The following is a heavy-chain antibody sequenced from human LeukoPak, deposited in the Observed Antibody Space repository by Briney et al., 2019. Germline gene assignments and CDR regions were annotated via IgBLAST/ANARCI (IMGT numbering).Heavy chain of an antibody. CDR1: GFTFSSYA. D-gene: IGHD2-2*01. J-gene: IGHJ5*02. CDR3: ARLQYCSGTSCYWFDP. V-gene: IGHV3-23*01. CDR2: ISGSGGST. Sequence: GGSLRLSCAASGFTFSSYAMSWVRQAPGKGLEWVSAISGSGGSTYYADSVKGRFTISRDNSKNTLYLQMNSLTAADTAVYYCARLQYCSGTSCYWFDPWGQGTLVTVSS.